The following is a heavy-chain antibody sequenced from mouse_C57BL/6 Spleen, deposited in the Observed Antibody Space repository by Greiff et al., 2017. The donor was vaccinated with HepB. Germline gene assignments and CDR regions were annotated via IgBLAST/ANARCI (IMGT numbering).Heavy chain of an antibody. V-gene: IGHV1-80*01. J-gene: IGHJ4*01. CDR3: ARGPTVVGGVDY. D-gene: IGHD1-1*01. Sequence: VQLQQSGAELVKPGASVKISCKASGYAFRSYWMNWVKQRPGKGLEWIGQIYPGDGDTNYNGKFKGKATLTADKSSSTAYMQLSSLTSEDSAVYFCARGPTVVGGVDYWGQGTSVTVSS. CDR2: IYPGDGDT. CDR1: GYAFRSYW.